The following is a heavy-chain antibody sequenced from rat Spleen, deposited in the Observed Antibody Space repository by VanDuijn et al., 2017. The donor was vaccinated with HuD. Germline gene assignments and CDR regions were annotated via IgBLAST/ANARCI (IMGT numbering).Heavy chain of an antibody. Sequence: EVQLVESGGGLVQPGRSLKLSCAASGFTFSNYGMAWARQAPTKGLEWVASISYEGSSTYYGDSVKGRFTISRDNAKSTLYLQMDSLRSEDTATYYCARGARDVMDAWGQGASVTVSS. CDR1: GFTFSNYG. J-gene: IGHJ4*01. CDR3: ARGARDVMDA. CDR2: ISYEGSST. V-gene: IGHV5-29*01.